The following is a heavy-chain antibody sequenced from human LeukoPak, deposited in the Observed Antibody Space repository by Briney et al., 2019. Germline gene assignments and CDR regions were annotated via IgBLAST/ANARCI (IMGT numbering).Heavy chain of an antibody. CDR1: GFTFSSHS. CDR3: ARDLSAAFDF. Sequence: GGSLRLSCAASGFTFSSHSMNWVRQAPGKGLEWVARLVYDERSDYADSVKGRFSISRDNSKNTLFLDMSDLRVEDTAVYYCARDLSAAFDFWGQGVLVTVSS. J-gene: IGHJ4*02. V-gene: IGHV3-33*08. CDR2: LVYDERS. D-gene: IGHD6-19*01.